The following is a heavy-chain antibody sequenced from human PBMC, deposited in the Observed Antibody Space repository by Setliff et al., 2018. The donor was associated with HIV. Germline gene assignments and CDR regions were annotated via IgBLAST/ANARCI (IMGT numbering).Heavy chain of an antibody. V-gene: IGHV1-3*04. CDR1: GYTFTSYA. J-gene: IGHJ3*02. Sequence: ASVKVSCKASGYTFTSYAMNWVRQAPGQGLEWMGWINTNTGNPTYAQGRVTITADESTSTAYMQLSSLRSEDTAVYYCARVGYSYGYEYAFEMWGQGTMVTVSS. CDR2: INTNTGNP. D-gene: IGHD5-18*01. CDR3: ARVGYSYGYEYAFEM.